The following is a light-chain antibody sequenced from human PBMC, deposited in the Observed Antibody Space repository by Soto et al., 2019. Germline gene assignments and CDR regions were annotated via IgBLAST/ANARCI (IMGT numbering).Light chain of an antibody. J-gene: IGLJ1*01. CDR1: SSDVGRYNY. CDR3: SSYTESSTL. Sequence: QSVLTQPASVSGSPGQSITISCTGTSSDVGRYNYVSWYQQHPGKAPKLMIYGVSDRPSGISSRFSGSKSGNTASLTISGLQTEDEADYYCSSYTESSTLFGTGTKVTVL. V-gene: IGLV2-14*01. CDR2: GVS.